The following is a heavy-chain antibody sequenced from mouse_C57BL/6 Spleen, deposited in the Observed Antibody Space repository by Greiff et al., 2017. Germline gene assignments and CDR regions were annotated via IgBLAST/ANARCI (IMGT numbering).Heavy chain of an antibody. CDR3: ARNYYSNPYAMDY. Sequence: QVQLQQSGPELVKPGASVKISCKASGYAFSSSWMNWVKQRPGKGLEWIGRIYPGDGDTTYTGKFKGKATLTADKSSSTAYMQLSSLTSEDSAVYFCARNYYSNPYAMDYWGQGTSVTVS. CDR1: GYAFSSSW. J-gene: IGHJ4*01. D-gene: IGHD2-5*01. CDR2: IYPGDGDT. V-gene: IGHV1-82*01.